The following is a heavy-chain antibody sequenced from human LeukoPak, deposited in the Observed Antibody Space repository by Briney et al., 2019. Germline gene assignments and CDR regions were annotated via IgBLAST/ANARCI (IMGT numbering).Heavy chain of an antibody. V-gene: IGHV1-2*04. J-gene: IGHJ4*02. D-gene: IGHD2/OR15-2a*01. CDR3: ARGQNKCLGH. CDR2: INPNSGGT. Sequence: EASVKVSCKASGYTFTGYYMHWVRQAPGQGLEWMGWINPNSGGTNYAQKFQGWVTMTRDTSTSTVHMELSSLRSEDTAVYYCARGQNKCLGHWGQGTLVTVSS. CDR1: GYTFTGYY.